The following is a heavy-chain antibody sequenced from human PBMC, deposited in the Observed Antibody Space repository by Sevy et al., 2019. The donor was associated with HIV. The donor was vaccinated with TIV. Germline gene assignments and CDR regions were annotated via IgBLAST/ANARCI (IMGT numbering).Heavy chain of an antibody. CDR1: GFTFSSYG. CDR3: AKEEYSSNSNSYYGMDV. V-gene: IGHV3-30*18. Sequence: QHWRSLRLSCAASGFTFSSYGMHWVRQAPGKGLDWVAVISYDGTNKYYADSVKGRFTIFRDNSKNTLYLQMNSLRVEDTAVYYCAKEEYSSNSNSYYGMDVWGHGTTVTVSS. J-gene: IGHJ6*02. CDR2: ISYDGTNK. D-gene: IGHD6-6*01.